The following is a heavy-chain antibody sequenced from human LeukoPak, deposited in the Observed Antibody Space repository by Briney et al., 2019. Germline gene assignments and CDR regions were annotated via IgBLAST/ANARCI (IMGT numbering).Heavy chain of an antibody. J-gene: IGHJ4*02. CDR3: ARDPWRFDY. V-gene: IGHV4-39*07. Sequence: PSETLSLTCTVSGGSISSSSYYWGWIRQPPGKGLEWIGSIYYSGSTYYNSSLKSRVTISVDTSKNQFSLKLSSVTAADTAVYYCARDPWRFDYWGQGTLVTVSS. CDR1: GGSISSSSYY. CDR2: IYYSGST.